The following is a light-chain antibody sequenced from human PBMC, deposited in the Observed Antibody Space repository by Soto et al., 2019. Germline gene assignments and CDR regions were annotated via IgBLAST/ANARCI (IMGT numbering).Light chain of an antibody. CDR3: QQYGSSPET. V-gene: IGKV3-20*01. J-gene: IGKJ1*01. CDR1: QSVGSTY. Sequence: EIVLTQSPGTLSLSPGERATLSCRASQSVGSTYLAWYQHKPGQAPRLLIYGPSSRATGIPDRFSGSGSGTDFTLTISRLEPEDFAVYYCQQYGSSPETFGQGTKVEIK. CDR2: GPS.